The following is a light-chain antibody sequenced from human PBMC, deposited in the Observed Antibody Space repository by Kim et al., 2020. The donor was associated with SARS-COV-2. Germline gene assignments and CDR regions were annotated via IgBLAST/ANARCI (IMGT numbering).Light chain of an antibody. Sequence: GQSDTISCTGTSNDIGTYNYISWHQQHPRKAPKLIIYDVSERPSGVANRFSGSKSGNTASLTGAGLQAEDEADYYCCSYTGSQNYVFGTGTKVTVL. CDR3: CSYTGSQNYV. CDR2: DVS. V-gene: IGLV2-8*01. CDR1: SNDIGTYNY. J-gene: IGLJ1*01.